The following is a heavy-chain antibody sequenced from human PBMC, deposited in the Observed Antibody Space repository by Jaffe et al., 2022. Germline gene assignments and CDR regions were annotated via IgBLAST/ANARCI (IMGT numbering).Heavy chain of an antibody. Sequence: QVQLVESGGGVVQPGGSLRLSCAASGFTFSSYVMHWVRQAPGKGLEWVAFIWSDGSVQYYADSVRGRFTISRDNSKNTLYLQINNLRPEDTAVYYCAGQYSTDAGAFDIWGQGTLVTVSS. CDR1: GFTFSSYV. CDR3: AGQYSTDAGAFDI. CDR2: IWSDGSVQ. J-gene: IGHJ3*02. V-gene: IGHV3-30*02. D-gene: IGHD6-6*01.